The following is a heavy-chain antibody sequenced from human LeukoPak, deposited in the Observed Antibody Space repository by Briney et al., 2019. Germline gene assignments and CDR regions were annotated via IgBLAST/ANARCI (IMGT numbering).Heavy chain of an antibody. CDR1: GYTFTSYG. CDR2: ISAYNGNT. V-gene: IGHV1-18*01. Sequence: ASVKVSCKASGYTFTSYGISWVRQAPGQGLEWMGWISAYNGNTNYAQKLQGRVTMTTDTSTSTAYMELRSLRSDDTAVYYCARGSYDDTNGYYYDWFDPWGQGTLVTVSS. CDR3: ARGSYDDTNGYYYDWFDP. J-gene: IGHJ5*02. D-gene: IGHD3-22*01.